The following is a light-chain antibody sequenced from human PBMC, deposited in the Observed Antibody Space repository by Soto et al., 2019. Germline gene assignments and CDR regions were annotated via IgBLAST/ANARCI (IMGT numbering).Light chain of an antibody. CDR2: AAS. V-gene: IGKV1-27*01. CDR1: QGISNY. J-gene: IGKJ1*01. CDR3: QKDNSAPWP. Sequence: IQITQSPSSLSASVGDKVTIKWRASQGISNYLAWYQQKPGKVPKLLIYAASTLQSGVPSRFSGSGSGTDFTLTISSLQPEDVATYYCQKDNSAPWPFGQGTKVDI.